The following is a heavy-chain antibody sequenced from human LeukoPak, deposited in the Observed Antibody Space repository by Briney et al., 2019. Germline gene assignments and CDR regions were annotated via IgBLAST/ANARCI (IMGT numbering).Heavy chain of an antibody. V-gene: IGHV4-39*07. D-gene: IGHD6-19*01. CDR1: GGSISSSSYY. J-gene: IGHJ4*02. CDR2: MYSSGST. CDR3: ARAPSGWPNFDY. Sequence: SETLSLTCTVSGGSISSSSYYWGWIRQPPGKGLEWIGSMYSSGSTYYNPSLKSRVTISVDTSKNQFSLKLNSVTAADTAVYYCARAPSGWPNFDYWGQGTLVTVSS.